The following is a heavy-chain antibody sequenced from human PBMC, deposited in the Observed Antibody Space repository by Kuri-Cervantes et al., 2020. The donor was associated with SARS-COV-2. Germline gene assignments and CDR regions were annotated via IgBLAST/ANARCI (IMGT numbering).Heavy chain of an antibody. V-gene: IGHV3-49*04. J-gene: IGHJ4*02. CDR2: IRSKAYGGTT. D-gene: IGHD3-22*01. CDR1: GFTFGDYA. Sequence: GESLKISCTASGFTFGDYAMSWVRQAPGKGLEWVGFIRSKAYGGTTEYAASVKGRFTISRDDSKSIAYLQMNSLKTEDTAVYYCTRPHYDGFGWGQGTLVTVSS. CDR3: TRPHYDGFG.